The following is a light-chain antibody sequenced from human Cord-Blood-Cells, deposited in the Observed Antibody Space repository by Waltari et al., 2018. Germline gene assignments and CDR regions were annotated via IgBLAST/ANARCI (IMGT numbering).Light chain of an antibody. CDR2: DVS. CDR1: SSDVGGYNY. CDR3: CSYAGSYTYV. J-gene: IGLJ1*01. V-gene: IGLV2-11*01. Sequence: QSALTQPRSVSGSPGPSVTIPCTGTSSDVGGYNYASWYQQHPGKAPKLMIYDVSKRPSGVPDRFSGSKSGNTASLTISGLQAEDEADYYCCSYAGSYTYVFGTGTKVTVL.